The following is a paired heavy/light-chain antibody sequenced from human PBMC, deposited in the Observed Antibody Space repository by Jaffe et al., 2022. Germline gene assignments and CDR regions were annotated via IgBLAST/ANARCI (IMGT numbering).Light chain of an antibody. CDR1: QNIVHY. Sequence: DIQMTQSPSSLSASVGDRVTITCRASQNIVHYLNWYQQKPGKAPNLLIYAASTLQSGVPSRFSGGGSGTDFTLTISSLQPEDFATYFCQQSYSTPLTVGGGTNVEIK. J-gene: IGKJ4*01. V-gene: IGKV1-39*01. CDR2: AAS. CDR3: QQSYSTPLT.
Heavy chain of an antibody. CDR1: GGSITNSNW. CDR3: ARDGRGYCSSNSCYAGIYFDF. D-gene: IGHD2-2*01. V-gene: IGHV4-4*02. J-gene: IGHJ4*02. CDR2: IYHTGST. Sequence: QVQLQESGPGLVQPLGTLSLTCAVSGGSITNSNWWSWFRQTPGKGLEWIGEIYHTGSTNFNPSLRSRLTISLDKSKNQFSLRLSSVTAADTAIYFCARDGRGYCSSNSCYAGIYFDFWGQGVLVTVSA.